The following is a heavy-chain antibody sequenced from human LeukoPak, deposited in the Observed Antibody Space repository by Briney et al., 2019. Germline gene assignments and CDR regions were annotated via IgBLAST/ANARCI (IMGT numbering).Heavy chain of an antibody. Sequence: SETLSLTCAVYGGSFSGYYWSWVRQPPGKGLEWIGEINHSGSTNYNPSLKSRVTISVDTSKNQFSLKLRSVTAADTAVYYCARGRRGAADSNWGQGTLVTVSS. V-gene: IGHV4-34*01. CDR1: GGSFSGYY. D-gene: IGHD6-13*01. J-gene: IGHJ4*02. CDR3: ARGRRGAADSN. CDR2: INHSGST.